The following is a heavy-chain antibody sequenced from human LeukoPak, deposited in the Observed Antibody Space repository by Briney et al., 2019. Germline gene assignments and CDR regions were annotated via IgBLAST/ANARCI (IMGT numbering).Heavy chain of an antibody. CDR3: ATLGYSSGTDY. Sequence: SETLSLTCTVSGDSISGGSYYWTWIRQPAGKGLEWIGRIYTSGSTNYNPSLKSRVTISIDTSKNQFSLKLSSVTAADTAVYYCATLGYSSGTDYWGLGTRVTVSS. V-gene: IGHV4-61*02. J-gene: IGHJ4*02. CDR1: GDSISGGSYY. D-gene: IGHD5-18*01. CDR2: IYTSGST.